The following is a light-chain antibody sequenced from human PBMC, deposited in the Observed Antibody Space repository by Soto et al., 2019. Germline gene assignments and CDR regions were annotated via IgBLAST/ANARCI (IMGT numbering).Light chain of an antibody. V-gene: IGKV3-15*01. J-gene: IGKJ4*01. CDR3: QQYNKWLY. CDR1: QSVSSN. Sequence: EIVITQSPATLSVSPGERATLSCRASQSVSSNLAWYQQKPVQAPRLLIYDASTRATGIPARFSGSGSGTEFTLTISSLQSEDLAVYYCQQYNKWLYFCGWTKEEIK. CDR2: DAS.